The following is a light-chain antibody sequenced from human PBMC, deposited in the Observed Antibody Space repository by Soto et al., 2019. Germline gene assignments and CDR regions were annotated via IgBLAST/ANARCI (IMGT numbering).Light chain of an antibody. CDR1: SSDVGGYNY. J-gene: IGLJ1*01. CDR3: SSYTSSFKLAV. CDR2: DVS. V-gene: IGLV2-14*03. Sequence: QSVLTQPASVSGSPGQSITIFCTGTSSDVGGYNYVSWYQQHPGSAPKLMIYDVSSRPSGVSNRFSGSKSGNTASLTISGLQPEDEADYYCSSYTSSFKLAVFGSGTKVTVL.